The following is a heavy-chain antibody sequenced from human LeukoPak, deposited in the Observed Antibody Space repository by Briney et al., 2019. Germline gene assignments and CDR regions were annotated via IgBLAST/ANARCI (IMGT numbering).Heavy chain of an antibody. J-gene: IGHJ4*01. CDR1: GFTFSVYV. V-gene: IGHV3-23*01. Sequence: PGGSLRLSCAASGFTFSVYVMSWVRQAPGKGLEWVSVISVPGGSTYYADSVKGRFTISRDNSKNTLYLQMNSLSAEDTAVYYSAKDFRKGVGATDYWGHGTLVTVSS. CDR2: ISVPGGST. D-gene: IGHD1-26*01. CDR3: AKDFRKGVGATDY.